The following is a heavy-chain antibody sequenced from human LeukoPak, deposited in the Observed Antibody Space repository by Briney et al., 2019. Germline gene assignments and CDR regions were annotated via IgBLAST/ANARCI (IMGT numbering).Heavy chain of an antibody. D-gene: IGHD3-22*01. J-gene: IGHJ4*02. CDR1: GYTFTSYD. V-gene: IGHV1-8*03. CDR3: ARSPYYYDSSGYHIQTGSYFDY. Sequence: ASVKVSCKASGYTFTSYDINWVRQATGQGLEWMGWMNPNSGNTGYAQKFQGRVTITRNTSISTAYMELSSLRSEDTAVYYCARSPYYYDSSGYHIQTGSYFDYWGQGTLVTVSS. CDR2: MNPNSGNT.